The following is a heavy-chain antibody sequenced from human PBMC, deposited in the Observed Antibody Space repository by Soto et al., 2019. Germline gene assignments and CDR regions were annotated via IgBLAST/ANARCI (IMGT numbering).Heavy chain of an antibody. CDR3: ARGVSMSDCSSTSCYVWFDP. CDR1: GGSISSYY. CDR2: IYYSGST. V-gene: IGHV4-59*08. J-gene: IGHJ5*02. D-gene: IGHD2-2*01. Sequence: SETLSLTCTVSGGSISSYYWSWIRQPPGKGLEWIGYIYYSGSTNYNPSLKSRVTISVDTSKNQFSLKLSSVTAADTAVYYCARGVSMSDCSSTSCYVWFDPWGQGTLVTVSS.